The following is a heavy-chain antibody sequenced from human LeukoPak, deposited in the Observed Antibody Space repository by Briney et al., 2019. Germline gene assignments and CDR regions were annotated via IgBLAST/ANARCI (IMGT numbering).Heavy chain of an antibody. CDR3: AGSYYDFWSGYPLWFDP. J-gene: IGHJ5*02. D-gene: IGHD3-3*01. CDR1: GGSISSSSYY. V-gene: IGHV4-39*01. CDR2: IYYSGSS. Sequence: SETLSLTCTVSGGSISSSSYYWGWIRQPPGKGREGGGSIYYSGSSYYNTSLKSRVTISVDTSKNQFSLKLSSVTAADTAVYYCAGSYYDFWSGYPLWFDPWGQGTLVTVSS.